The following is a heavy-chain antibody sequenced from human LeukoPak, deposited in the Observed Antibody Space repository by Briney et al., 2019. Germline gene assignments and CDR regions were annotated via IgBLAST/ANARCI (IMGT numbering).Heavy chain of an antibody. CDR2: IYHSGST. J-gene: IGHJ4*02. D-gene: IGHD6-13*01. V-gene: IGHV4-30-2*01. CDR1: GGSISSGGYY. Sequence: SETLSLTCTVSGGSISSGGYYWSWIRQPPGKGLEWIGYIYHSGSTYYNPSLKSRVTISVDRSKNQFSLKLSSVTAADTAVYYCASSLSSAAAAGRGYWGQGTLVTVSS. CDR3: ASSLSSAAAAGRGY.